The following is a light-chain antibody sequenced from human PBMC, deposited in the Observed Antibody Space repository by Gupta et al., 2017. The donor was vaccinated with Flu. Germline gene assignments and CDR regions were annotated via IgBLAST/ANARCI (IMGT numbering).Light chain of an antibody. V-gene: IGLV2-23*02. CDR3: CSYAGSTTYVV. J-gene: IGLJ2*01. Sequence: ISCTGTSSDVGSYNLVTWYQQHPGKAPKLMIYGVSKRPSGVSNRFSGSKSGNTASLTISGLQAEDEADYYCCSYAGSTTYVVFGGGTKLTVL. CDR1: SSDVGSYNL. CDR2: GVS.